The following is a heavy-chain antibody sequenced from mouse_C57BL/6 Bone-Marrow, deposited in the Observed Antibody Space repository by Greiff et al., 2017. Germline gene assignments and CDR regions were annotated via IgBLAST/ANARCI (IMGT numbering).Heavy chain of an antibody. Sequence: EVQLVESGAELVRPGASVKLSCTASGFNIKDDYMHWVKQRPEQGLEWIGWIDPENGDTEYASKFQGKATITADTSSNTAYLQLSSLTSEDTAVYYGTTATLGAMDYWGQGTSVTVSS. V-gene: IGHV14-4*01. J-gene: IGHJ4*01. CDR3: TTATLGAMDY. D-gene: IGHD4-1*01. CDR1: GFNIKDDY. CDR2: IDPENGDT.